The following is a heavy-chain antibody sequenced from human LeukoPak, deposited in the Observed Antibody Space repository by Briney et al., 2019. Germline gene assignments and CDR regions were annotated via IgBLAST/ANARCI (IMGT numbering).Heavy chain of an antibody. D-gene: IGHD4-17*01. CDR2: IYYSGST. CDR3: ARSFFVDYVSTFDI. CDR1: GGSVSSGSYY. J-gene: IGHJ3*02. Sequence: PSETLSLTCTVSGGSVSSGSYYWSWIRQPPGKGLEWIGYIYYSGSTNYNPSLKSRVTISVDTSKNQFSLKLSSVTAADSAVYYCARSFFVDYVSTFDIWGQGTMVTVSS. V-gene: IGHV4-61*01.